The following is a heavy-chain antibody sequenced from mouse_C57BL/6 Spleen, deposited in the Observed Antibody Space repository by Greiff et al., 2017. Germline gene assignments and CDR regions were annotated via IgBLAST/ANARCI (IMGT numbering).Heavy chain of an antibody. CDR1: GFTFSDYG. D-gene: IGHD1-1*01. Sequence: EVHLVESGGGLVKPGGSLKLSCAASGFTFSDYGMHWVRQAPEKGLEWVAYISSGSSTIYYADTVKGRFTISRDNAKNTLFLQMTSLRSEDTAMYYCARPPYGSSNYYAMDYWGQGTSVTVSS. CDR3: ARPPYGSSNYYAMDY. V-gene: IGHV5-17*01. CDR2: ISSGSSTI. J-gene: IGHJ4*01.